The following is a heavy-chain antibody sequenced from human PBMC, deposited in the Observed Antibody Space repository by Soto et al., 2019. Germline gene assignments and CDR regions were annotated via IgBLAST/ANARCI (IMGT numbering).Heavy chain of an antibody. Sequence: QVQLVQSAGEVKKPGASEIVSCQASGYTFRNYIIAWLRQAPGQGLELMGWISPYNGNTNYARQFRGRVTLTTDTSTSAAYLELRNLGSDDAATYYCARYCAGNACYSRHYYAMDVWGQGTTVSVSS. J-gene: IGHJ6*02. CDR2: ISPYNGNT. CDR1: GYTFRNYI. D-gene: IGHD2-21*02. V-gene: IGHV1-18*01. CDR3: ARYCAGNACYSRHYYAMDV.